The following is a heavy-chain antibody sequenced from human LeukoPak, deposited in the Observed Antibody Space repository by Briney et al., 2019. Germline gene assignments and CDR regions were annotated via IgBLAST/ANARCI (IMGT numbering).Heavy chain of an antibody. CDR3: AKECSGGSCYSAGQSYYYGMDV. Sequence: GGSLRLSCAASGFTFSSYAMSWVRQAPGKGLEWVSAIGGSGASTYYADSVRGRFTISRDNSKNTLYLHMSSLRAEDTAAYYCAKECSGGSCYSAGQSYYYGMDVWGQGTTVTVSS. J-gene: IGHJ6*02. D-gene: IGHD2-15*01. CDR1: GFTFSSYA. CDR2: IGGSGAST. V-gene: IGHV3-23*01.